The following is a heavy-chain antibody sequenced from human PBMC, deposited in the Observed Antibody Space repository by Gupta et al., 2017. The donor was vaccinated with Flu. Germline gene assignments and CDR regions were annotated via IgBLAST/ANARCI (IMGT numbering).Heavy chain of an antibody. CDR1: GGSISSYY. J-gene: IGHJ2*01. Sequence: QVQLQESGPGLVKPSETLSLTCTVSGGSISSYYWSWIRQPPGKGLEWIGYIYYSGSTNYNPSLKSRVTISVDTSKNQFSLKLSSVTAADTAVYYCARDGGYCSSTSCYYWYFDLWGRGTLVTVSS. V-gene: IGHV4-59*01. CDR3: ARDGGYCSSTSCYYWYFDL. D-gene: IGHD2-2*01. CDR2: IYYSGST.